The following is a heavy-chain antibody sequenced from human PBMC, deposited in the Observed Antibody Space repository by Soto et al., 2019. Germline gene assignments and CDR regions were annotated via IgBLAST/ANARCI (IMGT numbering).Heavy chain of an antibody. CDR2: IWYDGSNK. V-gene: IGHV3-33*01. Sequence: GGSLRLSCAASGFTFSSYGMHWVRQAPGKGLEWVAVIWYDGSNKYYADSVKGRFTISRDNSKNTLYLQMNSLRAEDTAVYYCARDLRVGYTNYYYYYGMDVWGQGTTVTVSS. J-gene: IGHJ6*02. CDR1: GFTFSSYG. D-gene: IGHD5-18*01. CDR3: ARDLRVGYTNYYYYYGMDV.